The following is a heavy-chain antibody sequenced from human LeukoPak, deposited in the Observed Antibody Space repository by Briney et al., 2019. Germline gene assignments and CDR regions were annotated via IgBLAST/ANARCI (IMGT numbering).Heavy chain of an antibody. CDR1: GFAVSSNY. D-gene: IGHD6-13*01. J-gene: IGHJ4*02. CDR3: ARTSSAVNTKGLDS. CDR2: VYSGGST. Sequence: PGGSLRLSCAVSGFAVSSNYMTWVRQAPGKGLEWVSVVYSGGSTEYADSVKGRFTISRDNSKNTLYLQMNSLRAEDTAVYYCARTSSAVNTKGLDSWGQGTLVTVSS. V-gene: IGHV3-53*01.